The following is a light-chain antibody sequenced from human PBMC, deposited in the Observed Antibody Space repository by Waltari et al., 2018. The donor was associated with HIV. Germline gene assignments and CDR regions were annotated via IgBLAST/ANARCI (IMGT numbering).Light chain of an antibody. CDR2: DVS. V-gene: IGLV2-14*01. J-gene: IGLJ2*01. Sequence: QSALTQPASVSGSPGQSITISCTGTSSDVGGYYYVSWYQQYAGKAPKLMIYDVSNRPSGVSNRFSGSKSGNTASLTISGLQAEDEADYYCSSYTSSSTLVFGGGTKLTVL. CDR3: SSYTSSSTLV. CDR1: SSDVGGYYY.